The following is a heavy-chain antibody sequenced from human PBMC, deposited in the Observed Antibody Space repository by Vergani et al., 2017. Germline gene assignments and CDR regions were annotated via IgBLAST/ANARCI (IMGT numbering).Heavy chain of an antibody. CDR3: ASSIAAAGTFSAFDI. CDR1: GFTFSSYA. Sequence: EVQLLESGGGLVQPGGSLRLSCAASGFTFSSYAMSWVRQAPGKGLEWVSAISGSGGSTYYADSVKGRFTISRDNSKNTLYVQMNSLRAEDTAVYFCASSIAAAGTFSAFDIWGQGTMVTVSS. V-gene: IGHV3-23*01. J-gene: IGHJ3*02. D-gene: IGHD6-13*01. CDR2: ISGSGGST.